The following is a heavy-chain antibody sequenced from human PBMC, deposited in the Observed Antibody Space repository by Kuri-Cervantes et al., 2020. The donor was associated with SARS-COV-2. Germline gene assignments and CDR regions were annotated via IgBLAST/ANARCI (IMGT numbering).Heavy chain of an antibody. CDR1: GGTFSSYA. Sequence: SVKVICKASGGTFSSYAISWVRQAPGQGLEWMGRIIPIFGIANYAQKFQGRVTITVDKSTSTAYMELSSLSSKDTAVYYCARRVVVTAILDDAFGIWGQGTMVTVSS. CDR2: IIPIFGIA. D-gene: IGHD2-21*02. J-gene: IGHJ3*02. CDR3: ARRVVVTAILDDAFGI. V-gene: IGHV1-69*04.